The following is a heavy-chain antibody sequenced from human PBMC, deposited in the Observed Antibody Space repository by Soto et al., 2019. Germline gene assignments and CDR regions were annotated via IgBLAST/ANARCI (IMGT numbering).Heavy chain of an antibody. Sequence: SATLSLTCTVSGGSVSSGSYYWSWIRQPPGKGLEWIGYIYYSGSTNYNPSLKSRVTISVDTSKNQFSLKLRSVTAADTAVYYCASGSPHAPDGYNWFDPWGQGTLVTVSS. D-gene: IGHD3-10*01. V-gene: IGHV4-61*01. J-gene: IGHJ5*02. CDR2: IYYSGST. CDR1: GGSVSSGSYY. CDR3: ASGSPHAPDGYNWFDP.